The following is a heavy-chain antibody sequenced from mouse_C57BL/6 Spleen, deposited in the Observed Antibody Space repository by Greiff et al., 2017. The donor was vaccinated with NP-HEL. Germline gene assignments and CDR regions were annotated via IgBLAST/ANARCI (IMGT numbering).Heavy chain of an antibody. V-gene: IGHV1-85*01. Sequence: VQLQQSGPELVKPGASVKLSCKASGYTFTSYDINWVKQRPGQGLEWIGWIYPRDGSTKYNEKFKGKATLTVDTSSSTAYMELHSLTSEDSAVYFCARGSDYYGSSYRYFDVWGTGTTVTVSS. D-gene: IGHD1-1*01. CDR1: GYTFTSYD. CDR2: IYPRDGST. J-gene: IGHJ1*03. CDR3: ARGSDYYGSSYRYFDV.